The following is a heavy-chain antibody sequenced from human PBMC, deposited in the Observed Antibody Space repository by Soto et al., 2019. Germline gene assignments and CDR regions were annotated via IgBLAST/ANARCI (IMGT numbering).Heavy chain of an antibody. J-gene: IGHJ6*02. CDR3: ARGVLRFLEWLLQSPDTYYGMDV. CDR1: GGTFSSYA. Sequence: SVKVSCKASGGTFSSYAISWVRQAPGQGLEWMGGIIPIFGTANYAQKSQGRVTITADESTSTAYMELSSLRSEDTAVYYCARGVLRFLEWLLQSPDTYYGMDVWGQGTTVTVSS. D-gene: IGHD3-3*01. V-gene: IGHV1-69*13. CDR2: IIPIFGTA.